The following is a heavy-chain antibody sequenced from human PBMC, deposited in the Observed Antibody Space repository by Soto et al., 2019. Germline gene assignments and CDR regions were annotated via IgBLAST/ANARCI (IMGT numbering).Heavy chain of an antibody. D-gene: IGHD2-2*01. Sequence: SETLSLTCAVYGGSFSVYFWTWVRHAPGKGLEWIGEINHSGRTNTNPSLKSRISTSVDTSKNQFSLRLSSVTAADTAFYYCARGPRCINTSCSNDFYHFGLDVWGQGTSVTVSS. J-gene: IGHJ6*02. CDR2: INHSGRT. CDR1: GGSFSVYF. V-gene: IGHV4-34*01. CDR3: ARGPRCINTSCSNDFYHFGLDV.